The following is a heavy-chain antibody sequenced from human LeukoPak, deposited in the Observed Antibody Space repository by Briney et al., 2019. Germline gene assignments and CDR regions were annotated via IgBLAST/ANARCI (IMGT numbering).Heavy chain of an antibody. V-gene: IGHV3-66*01. CDR1: GFTFSTYA. CDR2: IYSDGTT. CDR3: ARDPPAVASNTYG. Sequence: GGSLRLSCSASGFTFSTYAMSWVRQAPGKGLEWVSLIYSDGTTDYADSVRGRFTISRDNFENTLYLQMNSLRVEDTAIYYCARDPPAVASNTYGWGQGTLVTVSS. D-gene: IGHD6-13*01. J-gene: IGHJ4*02.